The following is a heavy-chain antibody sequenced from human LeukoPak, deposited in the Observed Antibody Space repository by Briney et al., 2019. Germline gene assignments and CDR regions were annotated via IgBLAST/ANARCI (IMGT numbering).Heavy chain of an antibody. Sequence: GGSLILSCAASGFTFDDYPMHWVRQAPGKGLEWVSGISWNSGTIGYADSVKGRFTISRDNAKNSLYLQMNSLRAEDTALYYCARAAGTPYDSSEYYYSNAWFDPWGQGTLVTVSS. CDR1: GFTFDDYP. CDR3: ARAAGTPYDSSEYYYSNAWFDP. V-gene: IGHV3-9*01. CDR2: ISWNSGTI. J-gene: IGHJ5*02. D-gene: IGHD3-22*01.